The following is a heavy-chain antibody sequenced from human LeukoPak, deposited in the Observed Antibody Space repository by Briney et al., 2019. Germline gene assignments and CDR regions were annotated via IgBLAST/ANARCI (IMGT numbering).Heavy chain of an antibody. CDR1: GGSISSSSYY. V-gene: IGHV4-39*01. Sequence: SETLSLTCTVSGGSISSSSYYWGWIRQPPGKGLEWIGTIYYTGNTQYNPSLKSRVTISVDTSKNQFSLKLTSMTAADTAVCYCASRWGYTPNWFDPWGQGTLVTVSS. CDR2: IYYTGNT. J-gene: IGHJ5*02. CDR3: ASRWGYTPNWFDP. D-gene: IGHD5-18*01.